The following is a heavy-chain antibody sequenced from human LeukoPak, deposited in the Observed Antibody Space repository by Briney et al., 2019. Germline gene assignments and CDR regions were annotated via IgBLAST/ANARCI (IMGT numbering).Heavy chain of an antibody. CDR3: ARDRWGDCSSTSCFPGYYGMDV. CDR1: GGSIGSTPYY. Sequence: DPSETLSLTCTVSGGSIGSTPYYWGWIRQPPGKGLEWIATVFYSGSTYYNPSLKSRVTISVDTSKNQFSLKLSSVTAADTAVYYCARDRWGDCSSTSCFPGYYGMDVWGQGTTVTVSS. CDR2: VFYSGST. D-gene: IGHD2-2*01. J-gene: IGHJ6*02. V-gene: IGHV4-39*07.